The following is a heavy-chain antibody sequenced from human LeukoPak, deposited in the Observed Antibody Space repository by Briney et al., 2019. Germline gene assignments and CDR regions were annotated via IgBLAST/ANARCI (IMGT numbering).Heavy chain of an antibody. CDR2: IYYTGST. V-gene: IGHV4-39*02. CDR3: VRDDGIGLDAFDI. CDR1: GGSISSSSYY. J-gene: IGHJ3*02. Sequence: SETLSLTCTVSGGSISSSSYYWGWIRQPPGKGLEWIGSIYYTGSTYYNPSLKSRVAMSVDASKNQFSLKLSSVTAADTAVYYCVRDDGIGLDAFDIWGQGTMVTVSS. D-gene: IGHD1-14*01.